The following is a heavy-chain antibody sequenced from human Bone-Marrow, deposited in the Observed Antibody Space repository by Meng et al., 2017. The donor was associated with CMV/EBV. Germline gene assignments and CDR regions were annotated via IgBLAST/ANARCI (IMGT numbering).Heavy chain of an antibody. D-gene: IGHD3-22*01. CDR3: AKRRDYYDSSGYSY. CDR1: GFTFSSYG. J-gene: IGHJ4*02. V-gene: IGHV3-33*06. CDR2: IWYDGSNK. Sequence: GASLKISFAASGFTFSSYGMHWVRQAPGKGLEWVAVIWYDGSNKYYADSVKGRFTISRDNSKNTLYLQMNSLRAEDTAVYYCAKRRDYYDSSGYSYWGQGTLVTVSS.